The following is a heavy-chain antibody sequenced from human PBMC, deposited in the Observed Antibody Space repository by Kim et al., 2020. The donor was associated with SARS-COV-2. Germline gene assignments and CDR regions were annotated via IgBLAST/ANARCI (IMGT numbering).Heavy chain of an antibody. CDR1: GFTFTSSA. V-gene: IGHV1-58*01. J-gene: IGHJ4*02. CDR2: IVVGSGNT. Sequence: SVKVSCKASGFTFTSSAVQWVRQARGQRLEWIGWIVVGSGNTNYAQKFQERVTITRDMSTSTAYMELSSLRSEDTAVYYCAAESWYYDILTGYPDFDYWGQGTLVTVSS. CDR3: AAESWYYDILTGYPDFDY. D-gene: IGHD3-9*01.